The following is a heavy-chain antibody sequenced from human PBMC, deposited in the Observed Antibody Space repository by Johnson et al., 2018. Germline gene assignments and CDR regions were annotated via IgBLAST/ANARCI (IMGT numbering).Heavy chain of an antibody. V-gene: IGHV3-30*18. CDR2: ISYDGSNE. Sequence: QVQLVQSGGGVVQXGRSLRLXCAASGFTFSSNGMHWARQAPGKGLDWVAVISYDGSNEYYADAVKGRFTITRDNSKNTPFRQMNSRRGEDTAVYYCAKGIGERRRSQYYYYYMDVWGKGTTVTVSS. CDR1: GFTFSSNG. CDR3: AKGIGERRRSQYYYYYMDV. J-gene: IGHJ6*03. D-gene: IGHD1-1*01.